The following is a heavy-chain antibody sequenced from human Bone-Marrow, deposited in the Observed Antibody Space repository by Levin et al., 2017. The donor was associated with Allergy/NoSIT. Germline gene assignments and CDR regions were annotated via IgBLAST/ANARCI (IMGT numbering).Heavy chain of an antibody. CDR2: INTRTGNP. V-gene: IGHV7-4-1*02. Sequence: ASVKVSCKTSGYTFTNYAINWVRQAPGQGLEWMGWINTRTGNPTYAQDFTGRFVFSLDTSASTAYLQISSLKAEDTAIYFCARRGDHYTASAYWGQGTRVTVSS. CDR1: GYTFTNYA. J-gene: IGHJ4*02. D-gene: IGHD3-10*01. CDR3: ARRGDHYTASAY.